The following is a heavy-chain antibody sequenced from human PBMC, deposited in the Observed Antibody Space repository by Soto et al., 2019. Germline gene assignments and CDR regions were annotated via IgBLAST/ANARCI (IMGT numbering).Heavy chain of an antibody. CDR3: ARDFLEWLFFPGSPHYYYYYMDV. Sequence: GGSLRLSCAASGFTFSSYAMHWVRQAPGKGLEYVSAISSNGGSTYYANSVKGRFTISRDNSKNTLYLQMGSLRAEDMAVYYCARDFLEWLFFPGSPHYYYYYMDVWGKGPTVTVSS. V-gene: IGHV3-64*01. CDR1: GFTFSSYA. J-gene: IGHJ6*03. CDR2: ISSNGGST. D-gene: IGHD3-3*01.